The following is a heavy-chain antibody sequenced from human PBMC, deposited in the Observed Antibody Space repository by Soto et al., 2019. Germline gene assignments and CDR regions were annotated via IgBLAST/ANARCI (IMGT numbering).Heavy chain of an antibody. CDR3: ARDKITGLFDY. Sequence: SETLSLTCTVSGGSISSSSYYWGWIRQPPGTGLEWIGYIYYTGSTNSNLSLKSRVTISVDTSKNQSSLKLTSVTAADTAVYYCARDKITGLFDYWGQGTLVTVSS. CDR1: GGSISSSSYY. J-gene: IGHJ4*02. CDR2: IYYTGST. D-gene: IGHD2-8*02. V-gene: IGHV4-61*05.